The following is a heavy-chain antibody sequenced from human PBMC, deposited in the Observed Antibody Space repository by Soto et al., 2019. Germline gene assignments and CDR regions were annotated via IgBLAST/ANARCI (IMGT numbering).Heavy chain of an antibody. CDR3: ARDHLILPAHDFFYGSDV. Sequence: LRRSCEVSGFTFSMYSMSWVRQSPWKGLEWVAKIPQDGVDGHYADSVKGRCTISRDNGKNSLYLQLNNLRAEDAAVYYCARDHLILPAHDFFYGSDVWGRGATVTVSS. D-gene: IGHD2-21*02. CDR1: GFTFSMYS. J-gene: IGHJ6*02. CDR2: IPQDGVDG. V-gene: IGHV3-7*03.